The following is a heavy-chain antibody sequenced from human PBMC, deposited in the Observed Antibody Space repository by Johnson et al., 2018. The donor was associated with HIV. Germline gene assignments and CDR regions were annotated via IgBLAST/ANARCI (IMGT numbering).Heavy chain of an antibody. J-gene: IGHJ3*02. D-gene: IGHD6-19*01. CDR3: ASTGYSSGWYWDAFDI. Sequence: QVYLVESGGGVVQPGRSLRLSCAASGFTFSSYAMHWVRQAPGKGLEWVAVISYDGSNKYYADSVKGRFTISRDNSKNTLYLQMNSLRAEDTAVYYCASTGYSSGWYWDAFDIWGQGTMVTVSS. CDR1: GFTFSSYA. CDR2: ISYDGSNK. V-gene: IGHV3-30-3*01.